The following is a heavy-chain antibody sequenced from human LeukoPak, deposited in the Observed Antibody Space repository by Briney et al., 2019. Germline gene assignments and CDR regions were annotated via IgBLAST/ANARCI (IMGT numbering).Heavy chain of an antibody. V-gene: IGHV3-30*02. CDR2: ILNDGTWE. Sequence: GGSLRLSCAASGITYGDYGMHWVRQAPGRGLEWVAFILNDGTWEYYPDSVKGRLTISRDNSRNTLYLQMNSVRLEDTAIYYCVKGGSISHNWFDSWGQGTLVTVSS. CDR1: GITYGDYG. D-gene: IGHD3-16*01. J-gene: IGHJ5*01. CDR3: VKGGSISHNWFDS.